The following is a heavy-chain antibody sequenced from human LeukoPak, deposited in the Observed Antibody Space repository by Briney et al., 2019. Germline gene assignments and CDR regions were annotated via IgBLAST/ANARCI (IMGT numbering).Heavy chain of an antibody. CDR1: GFSFNNYA. J-gene: IGHJ4*02. D-gene: IGHD3-9*01. Sequence: GGSLRLSCAASGFSFNNYAMSWLRQAPGKGLEWVSTIPKSGGVTYYADSVKGRFIISRDNSKNTFYLQMQSLRAEDTAVYYCAKDNGQSRDILTGYDHWGQGTLVTVSS. CDR3: AKDNGQSRDILTGYDH. CDR2: IPKSGGVT. V-gene: IGHV3-23*01.